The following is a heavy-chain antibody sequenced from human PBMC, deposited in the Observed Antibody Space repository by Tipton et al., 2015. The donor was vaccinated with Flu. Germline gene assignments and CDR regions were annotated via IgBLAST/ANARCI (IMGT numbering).Heavy chain of an antibody. D-gene: IGHD7-27*01. CDR1: GGSISTSDYY. CDR3: AREGFFGYLTGGYLDY. J-gene: IGHJ4*02. V-gene: IGHV4-39*07. CDR2: LSYTGTT. Sequence: TLSLTCTVSGGSISTSDYYWAWIRQSPGKGMEWIGSLSYTGTTYYNPSLNSRLTMSVDTSKNQFSLKLTSVTAADTAVYYCAREGFFGYLTGGYLDYWGQGTLITVSS.